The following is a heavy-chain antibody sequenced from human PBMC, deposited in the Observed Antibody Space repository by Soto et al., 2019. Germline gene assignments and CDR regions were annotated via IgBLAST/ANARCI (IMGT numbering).Heavy chain of an antibody. CDR1: GGTFSSYA. CDR2: INPIFGTA. J-gene: IGHJ4*02. D-gene: IGHD2-15*01. CDR3: ARESRYCSGGSCYFLPGIDY. V-gene: IGHV1-69*12. Sequence: QVQLVQSGAEVKKPGSSVKVSCKASGGTFSSYAISWVRQAPGQGLEWMGGINPIFGTASYAQKFQGRVTITADESMSTAYMELSSLRSEDTAVYYCARESRYCSGGSCYFLPGIDYWGQGPLVTVSS.